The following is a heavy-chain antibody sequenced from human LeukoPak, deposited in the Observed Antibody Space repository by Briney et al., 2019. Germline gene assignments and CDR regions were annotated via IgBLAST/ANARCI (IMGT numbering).Heavy chain of an antibody. Sequence: SETLSLTCAVYGGSFSNYYWSWIRQPPGKGLEWIAEINHSGSTNYNPSLKSRVTISVDTSKNQFSLKLSSVTAADTAVYYCPTRDIWGQGTMVTVSS. CDR1: GGSFSNYY. CDR2: INHSGST. V-gene: IGHV4-34*01. J-gene: IGHJ3*02. CDR3: PTRDI.